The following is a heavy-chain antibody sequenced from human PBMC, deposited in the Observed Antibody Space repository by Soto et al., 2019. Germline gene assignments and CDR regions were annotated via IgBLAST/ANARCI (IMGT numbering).Heavy chain of an antibody. CDR3: AKSPRGEMATD. J-gene: IGHJ4*02. CDR2: INTYNGMT. Sequence: QVQLVQSGGEVKKPGASVTVSCKAPGYTFINYHITWVRQAPGQGLEWMAWINTYNGMTDYAQRFQGRVTMTRDTGTSTAYMERRIMGSDDTAVNFCAKSPRGEMATDWGQGTVVTVSS. D-gene: IGHD5-12*01. V-gene: IGHV1-18*01. CDR1: GYTFINYH.